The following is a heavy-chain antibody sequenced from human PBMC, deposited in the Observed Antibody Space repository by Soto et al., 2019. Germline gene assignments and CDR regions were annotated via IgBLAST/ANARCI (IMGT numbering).Heavy chain of an antibody. Sequence: QVQLVQSGAEVKKPGASVKVSCKASGYTFTGYYMHWVRQAPGQGLEWMGWINPNSGGTNYAQKFQGWVTMTRDTSISTAYMELSRRRSDDTGGYYCARGGGRAAPPGYNWFDPWGQGTLVTVSS. CDR2: INPNSGGT. V-gene: IGHV1-2*04. J-gene: IGHJ5*02. D-gene: IGHD2-15*01. CDR1: GYTFTGYY. CDR3: ARGGGRAAPPGYNWFDP.